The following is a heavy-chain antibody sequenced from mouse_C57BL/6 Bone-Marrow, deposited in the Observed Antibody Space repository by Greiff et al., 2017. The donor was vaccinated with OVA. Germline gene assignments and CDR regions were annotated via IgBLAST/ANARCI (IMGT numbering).Heavy chain of an antibody. J-gene: IGHJ3*01. D-gene: IGHD6-1*01. Sequence: VQLKESGAELVRPGASVKLSCTASGFNIKDDYMHWVKQRPEQGLEWIGWIDPENGDTEYASKFQGKATITADTSSNTAYLQLSSLTSEDTAVYYCTLPQGAYWGQGTLVTVSA. CDR3: TLPQGAY. V-gene: IGHV14-4*01. CDR2: IDPENGDT. CDR1: GFNIKDDY.